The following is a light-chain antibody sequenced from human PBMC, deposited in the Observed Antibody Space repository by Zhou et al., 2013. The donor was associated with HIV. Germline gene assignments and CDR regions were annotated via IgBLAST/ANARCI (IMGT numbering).Light chain of an antibody. V-gene: IGKV3D-20*02. Sequence: VLTQSPATLSLSPGERATLSCGASQSVRSSYLAWYQQKPGLAPRLLIYDASKRATGVPDRFSGSGSGTDFTLTISSLESEDFAVYYCQQRSNWWITFGQGTKVEIK. CDR3: QQRSNWWIT. J-gene: IGKJ1*01. CDR1: QSVRSSY. CDR2: DAS.